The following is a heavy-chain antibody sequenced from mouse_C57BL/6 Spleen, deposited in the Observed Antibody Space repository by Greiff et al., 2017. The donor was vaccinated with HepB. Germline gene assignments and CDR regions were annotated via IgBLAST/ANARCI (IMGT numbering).Heavy chain of an antibody. J-gene: IGHJ1*03. Sequence: QVQLQQSGAELVRPGASVKMSCKASGYTFTSYTMHWVKQRPGQGLEWIGYINPSSGYTKYNQKFKDKATLTADKSSSTAYMQLSSLTSEDSAVYYCAREGTVGGRDGYFDDWGTGTTVTVSS. CDR3: AREGTVGGRDGYFDD. D-gene: IGHD1-1*01. V-gene: IGHV1-4*01. CDR1: GYTFTSYT. CDR2: INPSSGYT.